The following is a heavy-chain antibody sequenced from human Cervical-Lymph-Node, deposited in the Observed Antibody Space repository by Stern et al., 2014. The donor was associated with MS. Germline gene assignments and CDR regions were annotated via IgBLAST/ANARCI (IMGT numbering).Heavy chain of an antibody. D-gene: IGHD6-25*01. CDR2: ISYDGSSQ. V-gene: IGHV3-30-3*01. CDR3: ARPAAARYFDY. CDR1: GFTFGRHS. Sequence: VPLVQSGGGVVQSGRSLRLPCATSGFTFGRHSMHRVRQAPRMGLEWVAIISYDGSSQHYADSVKGRFTISRSNSNNTLFLQMNSLRVEDTAIYYCARPAAARYFDYWGQGSQVTVSS. J-gene: IGHJ4*02.